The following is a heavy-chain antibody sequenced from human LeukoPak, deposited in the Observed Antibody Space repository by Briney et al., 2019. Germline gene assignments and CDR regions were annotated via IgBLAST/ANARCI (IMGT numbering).Heavy chain of an antibody. V-gene: IGHV4-34*01. D-gene: IGHD6-19*01. CDR2: INHSGST. CDR3: ASGVTLSSGWPTDNWFDP. Sequence: SETLSLTCAVYGGSFSGYYWSWIRQPPGKGLEWIGEINHSGSTNYNPSLKSRVTISVDTSKNQFSLKLSSVTAADTAVYYCASGVTLSSGWPTDNWFDPWGQGTLVTVSS. CDR1: GGSFSGYY. J-gene: IGHJ5*02.